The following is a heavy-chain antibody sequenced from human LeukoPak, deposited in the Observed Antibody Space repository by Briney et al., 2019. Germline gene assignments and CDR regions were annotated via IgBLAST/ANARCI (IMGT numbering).Heavy chain of an antibody. CDR3: PRGAPARKPNWFDP. CDR2: ISSSSSYR. CDR1: GFTFSSYS. D-gene: IGHD3-16*01. V-gene: IGHV3-21*01. Sequence: GGSLRLSCAASGFTFSSYSINWVRQVPGKGLEWGSSISSSSSYRYYADSVKGRFTIPRDNATNSLYLQMNSLRAEDTAVYYCPRGAPARKPNWFDPWGQGTLVTVSS. J-gene: IGHJ5*02.